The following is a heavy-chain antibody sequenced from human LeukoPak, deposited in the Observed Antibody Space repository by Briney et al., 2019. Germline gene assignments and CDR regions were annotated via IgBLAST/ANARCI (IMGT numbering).Heavy chain of an antibody. V-gene: IGHV3-66*01. CDR2: IYSSGRT. CDR3: ARDSITLSGIDF. D-gene: IGHD6-19*01. Sequence: GGSLTLSCAASRFTVSSNYMTWVRQAPGKGLEWVSVIYSSGRTFYADSVKGRFTISTDNSKNTLYLQMNSLRAEDTAVYYCARDSITLSGIDFWGQGTLVTVSS. CDR1: RFTVSSNY. J-gene: IGHJ4*02.